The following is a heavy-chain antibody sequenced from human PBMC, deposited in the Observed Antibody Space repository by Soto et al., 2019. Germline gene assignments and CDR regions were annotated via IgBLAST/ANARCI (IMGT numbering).Heavy chain of an antibody. J-gene: IGHJ4*02. CDR3: AKEENQQWLAQNFDY. CDR1: GFTFSSYS. D-gene: IGHD6-19*01. CDR2: LSGSGGST. Sequence: GVSLRLSCAASGFTFSSYSMSRVRQAPGKGLEWVSALSGSGGSTYYADSVKGRFTISIDNSKNTLYLQKNSLTDEATAVYYCAKEENQQWLAQNFDYWGQGTLATVSS. V-gene: IGHV3-23*01.